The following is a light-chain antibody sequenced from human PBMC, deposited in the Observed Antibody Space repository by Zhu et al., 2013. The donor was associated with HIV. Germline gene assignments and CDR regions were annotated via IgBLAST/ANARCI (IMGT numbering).Light chain of an antibody. J-gene: IGKJ2*03. CDR2: GAS. CDR3: QQYGRSPHS. V-gene: IGKV3-20*01. CDR1: QSVSSMY. Sequence: EIVLTQSPATLALSPGERATLSCRASQSVSSMYLAWYQQKPGQAPRLLMYGASRRATGIPDRFSGSGSGTDFTLTISRLEPEDFAVYYCQQYGRSPHSFGQGTKLEIK.